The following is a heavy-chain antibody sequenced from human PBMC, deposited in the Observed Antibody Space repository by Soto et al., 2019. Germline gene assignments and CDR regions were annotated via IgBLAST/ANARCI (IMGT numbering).Heavy chain of an antibody. D-gene: IGHD3-22*01. CDR3: ARDGHSSGFLDI. Sequence: VQLLESGGGLVQPGGSLRLSCAASGFTFSSYAMSWVRQAPGKGLEWVAVISYDGSNKYYADSVKGRFTISRDNSKNTLYLQMNSLRAEDTAVYYCARDGHSSGFLDIWGQGTMVTVSS. CDR2: ISYDGSNK. J-gene: IGHJ3*02. V-gene: IGHV3-30-3*01. CDR1: GFTFSSYA.